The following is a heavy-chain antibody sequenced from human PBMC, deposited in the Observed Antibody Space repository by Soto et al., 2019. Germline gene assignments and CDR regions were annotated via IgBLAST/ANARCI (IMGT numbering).Heavy chain of an antibody. D-gene: IGHD3-16*01. CDR1: GASISRDH. V-gene: IGHV4-59*08. CDR2: EYSGST. CDR3: AKYTRDGGGRGY. J-gene: IGHJ4*02. Sequence: QVQLQESGPGLVKPSETLSLTCTVSGASISRDHWNWIRQPPGKGLEWIGEYSGSTNYNPSLKSRVTLSVDTSKTHFPLKRGSVTAADTAVYFWAKYTRDGGGRGYWGQGTLVTVSS.